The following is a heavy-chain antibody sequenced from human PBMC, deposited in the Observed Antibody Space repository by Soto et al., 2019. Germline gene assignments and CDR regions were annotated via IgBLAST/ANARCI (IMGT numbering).Heavy chain of an antibody. D-gene: IGHD1-1*01. CDR1: GFTFDDYN. V-gene: IGHV3-9*01. CDR3: AKDRHRGYGTFDY. J-gene: IGHJ4*02. Sequence: EVQLVESGGGLVQPGRSLRLSCVASGFTFDDYNMHWVRQTPGKGLEWVSGVSWNSDSTGYADSVKGRFTISRDNAKNPLYLQMNSLRAEDTAMYYCAKDRHRGYGTFDYLGQGTLVTVSS. CDR2: VSWNSDST.